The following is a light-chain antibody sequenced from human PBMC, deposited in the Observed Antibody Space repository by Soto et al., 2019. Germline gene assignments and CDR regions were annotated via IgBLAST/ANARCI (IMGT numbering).Light chain of an antibody. V-gene: IGLV2-23*02. CDR3: CSYAGSSTSL. Sequence: QSALTQPASVSGSPGQSITISCTGTSSDVGSYNLVSWYQQHQGKAPKLMIYEVSKRPSGVSNSFSGSKSGNTASLTISGLQAEDEADYYCCSYAGSSTSLFGGGTKLTVL. J-gene: IGLJ2*01. CDR1: SSDVGSYNL. CDR2: EVS.